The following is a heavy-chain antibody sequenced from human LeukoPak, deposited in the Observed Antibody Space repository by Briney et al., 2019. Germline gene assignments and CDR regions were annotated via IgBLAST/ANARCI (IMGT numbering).Heavy chain of an antibody. J-gene: IGHJ5*02. D-gene: IGHD1-1*01. CDR2: LYYMRGA. CDR1: GGSISGYY. CDR3: ARDVVWNDGWFDP. V-gene: IGHV4-59*12. Sequence: PSETLSLTCTVSGGSISGYYWSWSRQPPGKGVEWIGNLYYMRGAWYKSSLKSRVTTSVDTSRNQLSLNLSSATAADTAVYYCARDVVWNDGWFDPWGQGTLVTVSS.